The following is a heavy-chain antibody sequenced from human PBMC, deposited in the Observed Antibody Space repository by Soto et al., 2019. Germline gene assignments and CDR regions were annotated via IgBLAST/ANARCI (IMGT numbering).Heavy chain of an antibody. V-gene: IGHV4-30-4*01. D-gene: IGHD6-6*01. Sequence: QVQLQESGPGLVKPSQTLSLTCTVSGGSISSGDYYWSWIRQPPGKGLEWIGYIYYSGSTYYNPSLKSRVTISVDTSKNQFSLRLSSVTAADTAVYYCARDWRRSSSSSGMDVWGQGTTVTVSS. CDR1: GGSISSGDYY. J-gene: IGHJ6*02. CDR3: ARDWRRSSSSSGMDV. CDR2: IYYSGST.